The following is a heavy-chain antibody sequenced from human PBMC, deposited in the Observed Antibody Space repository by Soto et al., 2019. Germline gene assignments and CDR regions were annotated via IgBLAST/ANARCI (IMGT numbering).Heavy chain of an antibody. Sequence: QVQLQESGPGLVKPSETLSLTCTVSGGSISSYYWSWIRQPPGKGLEWIGYIYYSGSTNYNPSLKSRVTISVDTSKNQFSLKLSSVTAADTAVYYCARQGYDTRFGWFDPWGQGTLVTVSS. CDR2: IYYSGST. J-gene: IGHJ5*02. CDR3: ARQGYDTRFGWFDP. D-gene: IGHD3-22*01. CDR1: GGSISSYY. V-gene: IGHV4-59*08.